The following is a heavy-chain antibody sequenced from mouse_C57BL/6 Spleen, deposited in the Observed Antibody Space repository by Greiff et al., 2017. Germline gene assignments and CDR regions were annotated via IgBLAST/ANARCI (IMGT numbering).Heavy chain of an antibody. D-gene: IGHD1-1*01. CDR1: GYAFSSYW. CDR3: ARMLYYYGSSLDY. Sequence: QVQLKQSGAELVKPGASVKISCKASGYAFSSYWMNWVKQRPGKGLEWIGQIYPGDGDTNYNGKFKGKATLTADKSSSTAYMQLSSLTSEDSAVYFCARMLYYYGSSLDYWGQGTTLTVSS. CDR2: IYPGDGDT. V-gene: IGHV1-80*01. J-gene: IGHJ2*01.